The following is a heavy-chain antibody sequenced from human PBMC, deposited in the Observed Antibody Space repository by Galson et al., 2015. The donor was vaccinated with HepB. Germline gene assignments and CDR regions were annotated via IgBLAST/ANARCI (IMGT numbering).Heavy chain of an antibody. Sequence: SLRLSCAASGFGFSHAWMSWVRQAPGKGLEWVGRIKSKISGGTTDYAAPVEGRFTISRDDSKNTLYLQMNSLRTEDTAIYSCTTDCSSTSCLGHGAFHIWGQGTMATVSP. V-gene: IGHV3-15*01. CDR2: IKSKISGGTT. D-gene: IGHD2-2*01. CDR3: TTDCSSTSCLGHGAFHI. J-gene: IGHJ3*02. CDR1: GFGFSHAW.